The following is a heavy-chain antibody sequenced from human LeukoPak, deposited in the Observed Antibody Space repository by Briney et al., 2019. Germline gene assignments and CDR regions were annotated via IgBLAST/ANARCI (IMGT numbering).Heavy chain of an antibody. Sequence: PGGSLRLSCAASGFPFSGYAMSWVRQAPGKGLEWVSAISGSGGSTYYADSVKGRFTISRDNSKNTLYLQMNSLRAEDTAVYYCATRYGHDYGDSGIGYWGQGTLVTVSS. CDR1: GFPFSGYA. J-gene: IGHJ4*02. D-gene: IGHD4-17*01. CDR3: ATRYGHDYGDSGIGY. CDR2: ISGSGGST. V-gene: IGHV3-23*01.